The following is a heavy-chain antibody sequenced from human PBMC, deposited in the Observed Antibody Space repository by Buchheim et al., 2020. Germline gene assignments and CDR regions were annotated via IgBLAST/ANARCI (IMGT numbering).Heavy chain of an antibody. D-gene: IGHD3-22*01. J-gene: IGHJ3*02. CDR2: INPSGGST. Sequence: QVQLVQSGAEVKKPGASVKVSCKASGYTFTSYYMHWVRQAPGQGLEWMGIINPSGGSTSYAQKFQGRVTMTRDTSTRTVYMEPSSLRSEDTAVYYCARRTNLKYYYDSSGSPASVLKDAFDIWGQGT. CDR1: GYTFTSYY. CDR3: ARRTNLKYYYDSSGSPASVLKDAFDI. V-gene: IGHV1-46*01.